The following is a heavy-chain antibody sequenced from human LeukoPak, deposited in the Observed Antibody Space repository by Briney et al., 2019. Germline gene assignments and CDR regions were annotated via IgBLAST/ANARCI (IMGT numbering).Heavy chain of an antibody. D-gene: IGHD3-3*01. V-gene: IGHV3-30*01. CDR2: ISYDGSNK. J-gene: IGHJ4*02. Sequence: GRSLRLSCAASGFTFSSYAMHWVRQAPGKGLEWVAVISYDGSNKYYADSVKGRFTISRDNSKNTLYLQMNSLRAEDTAVYYCARDGDFRSGYLYYFDYWGQGTLVTVSS. CDR1: GFTFSSYA. CDR3: ARDGDFRSGYLYYFDY.